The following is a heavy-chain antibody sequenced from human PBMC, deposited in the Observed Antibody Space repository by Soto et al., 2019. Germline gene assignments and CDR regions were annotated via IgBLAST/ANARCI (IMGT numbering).Heavy chain of an antibody. CDR2: ISGSGGST. CDR3: AKDVRGQQYNWFDP. Sequence: GGSLRLSCAASGFTFSSYAMSWVRQAPGKGLEWVSAISGSGGSTYYADSVKGRFTISRDNSKNTLYLQMNSLRAEDTVVYYCAKDVRGQQYNWFDPWGQGTLVTVSS. D-gene: IGHD6-13*01. V-gene: IGHV3-23*01. J-gene: IGHJ5*02. CDR1: GFTFSSYA.